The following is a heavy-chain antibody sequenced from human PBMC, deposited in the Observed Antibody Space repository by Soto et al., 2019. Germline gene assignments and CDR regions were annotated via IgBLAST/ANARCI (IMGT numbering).Heavy chain of an antibody. CDR1: GYTFTSYG. J-gene: IGHJ6*02. V-gene: IGHV1-18*01. CDR2: ISAYNGNT. D-gene: IGHD3-3*01. CDR3: ARQPYYDFWSGYPHYYGMDV. Sequence: GASVKVSCKVSGYTFTSYGISWVRQAPGQGLEWMGWISAYNGNTNYAQKLQGRVTMTTDTSTSTAYMALRSLRSDDTAVYYCARQPYYDFWSGYPHYYGMDVWGQGTTVTVSS.